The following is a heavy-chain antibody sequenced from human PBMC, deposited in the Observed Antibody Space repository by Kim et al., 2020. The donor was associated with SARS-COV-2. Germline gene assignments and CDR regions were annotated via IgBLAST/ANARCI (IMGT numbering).Heavy chain of an antibody. CDR3: AKTRGTVTTHFDY. V-gene: IGHV3-30*02. Sequence: YADSVKGRFTISRDNTKNTLYLQMNSRRAEDTAVYYCAKTRGTVTTHFDYWGQGTLVTVSS. D-gene: IGHD4-17*01. J-gene: IGHJ4*02.